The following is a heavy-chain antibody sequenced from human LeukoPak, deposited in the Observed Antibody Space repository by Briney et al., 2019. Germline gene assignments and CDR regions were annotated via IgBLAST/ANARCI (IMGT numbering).Heavy chain of an antibody. CDR1: GFTFSTYA. CDR3: ARVRYSGYDQGPFDY. D-gene: IGHD5-12*01. J-gene: IGHJ4*02. CDR2: ISGSSGGT. V-gene: IGHV3-23*01. Sequence: GGSLRLSCAASGFTFSTYAVSWVRQAPGKGLEWVSVISGSSGGTYYADSVKGRFTISRDNSKNTLYLQMNSLRAEDTAVYYCARVRYSGYDQGPFDYWGQRTLVTVSS.